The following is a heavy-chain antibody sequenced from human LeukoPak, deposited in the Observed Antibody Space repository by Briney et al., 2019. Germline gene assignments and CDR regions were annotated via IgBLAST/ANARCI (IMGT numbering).Heavy chain of an antibody. J-gene: IGHJ1*01. D-gene: IGHD5-12*01. V-gene: IGHV3-23*01. CDR2: ISGSGGST. CDR3: VRAEGSSGSSEYFQH. Sequence: PGGSLRLSCAASGFTFSSYAMSWVRQAPGKGLEWVSAISGSGGSTYYADSVKGRFTISRDNAKNSLFLQMNSLRAEDTAVYYCVRAEGSSGSSEYFQHWGQGTLVTVSS. CDR1: GFTFSSYA.